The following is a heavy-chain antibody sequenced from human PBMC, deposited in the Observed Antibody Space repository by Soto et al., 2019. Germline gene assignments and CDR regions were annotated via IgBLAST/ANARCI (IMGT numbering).Heavy chain of an antibody. Sequence: WASVKVSCKASGYTFTGYYMHWVRQAPGQGLEWMGWINPNSGGTNYAQKFQGRVTMTRDTSISTAYMELSRLRSDDTAVYYCARDPAKKYYYDSSDGFDYWGQGTLVTVS. CDR2: INPNSGGT. CDR1: GYTFTGYY. J-gene: IGHJ4*02. D-gene: IGHD3-22*01. V-gene: IGHV1-2*02. CDR3: ARDPAKKYYYDSSDGFDY.